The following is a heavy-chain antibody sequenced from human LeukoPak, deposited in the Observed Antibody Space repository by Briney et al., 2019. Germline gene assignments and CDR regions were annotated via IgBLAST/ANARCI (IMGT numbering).Heavy chain of an antibody. Sequence: SETLSLTCAVYGGSFSGYYWSWIRQPPGKGLEWIGEINHSGSTNYNPSLKSRVTISVDTSKNQFSLKLSSVTAADTAVYYCARTGYSSGWYLFDYWGQGTLVTVSS. CDR3: ARTGYSSGWYLFDY. V-gene: IGHV4-34*01. CDR2: INHSGST. J-gene: IGHJ4*02. CDR1: GGSFSGYY. D-gene: IGHD6-19*01.